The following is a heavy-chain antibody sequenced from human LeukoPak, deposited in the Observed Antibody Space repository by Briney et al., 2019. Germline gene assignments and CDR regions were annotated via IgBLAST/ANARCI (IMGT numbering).Heavy chain of an antibody. CDR2: TSYDGSNT. J-gene: IGHJ6*02. CDR1: GFTFSSYV. D-gene: IGHD5-12*01. CDR3: AREALTGYVRNGMDV. Sequence: GKSLRLSCAASGFTFSSYVMHWARQAPGKGLEWVAVTSYDGSNTYYADSAKGRLAMSRDNSKNTLYLQMSSLRSEDTAVYYCAREALTGYVRNGMDVWGQGTTVIVFS. V-gene: IGHV3-30*09.